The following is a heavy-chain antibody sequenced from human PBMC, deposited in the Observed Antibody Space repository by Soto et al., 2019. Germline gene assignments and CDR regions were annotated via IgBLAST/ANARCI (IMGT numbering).Heavy chain of an antibody. CDR2: IIPIFGTA. D-gene: IGHD3-3*01. CDR3: ARNNYDFWSGYYYYYGMDV. V-gene: IGHV1-69*06. J-gene: IGHJ6*02. CDR1: GGTFSSYA. Sequence: GASVKVSCKASGGTFSSYAISWVRQAPGQGLEWMGGIIPIFGTANYAQKFQGRVTITADKSTSTAYMELSSLRSEDTAVYYCARNNYDFWSGYYYYYGMDVWGQGTTVTVSS.